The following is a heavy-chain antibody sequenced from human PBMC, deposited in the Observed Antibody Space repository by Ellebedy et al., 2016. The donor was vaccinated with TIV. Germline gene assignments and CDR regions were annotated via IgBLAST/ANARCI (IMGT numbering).Heavy chain of an antibody. V-gene: IGHV3-30*18. CDR1: GFTFSSYG. Sequence: PGGSLRLSCAASGFTFSSYGMHWVRQAPGKGLEWVAVISFDGSDKYYADSVKGRLTISRDNSKNTLYLQLNSLRAEETAVYYCAKGYSYGDYWGQGTLVTVSS. CDR2: ISFDGSDK. D-gene: IGHD5-18*01. J-gene: IGHJ4*02. CDR3: AKGYSYGDY.